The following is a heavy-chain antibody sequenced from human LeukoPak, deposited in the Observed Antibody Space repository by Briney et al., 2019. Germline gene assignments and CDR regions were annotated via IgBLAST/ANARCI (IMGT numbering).Heavy chain of an antibody. CDR1: GYIFTSHG. CDR3: ARNSSGWYGYFDL. V-gene: IGHV1-18*01. Sequence: GASLKVSCKASGYIFTSHGLSWVRQAPGQGLEWMGWINIYKGNTNYAQKLQGRVTMTTDTSTSTAYMELRSLRSDDTAVYYCARNSSGWYGYFDLWGRGTLVTVSS. D-gene: IGHD6-25*01. J-gene: IGHJ2*01. CDR2: INIYKGNT.